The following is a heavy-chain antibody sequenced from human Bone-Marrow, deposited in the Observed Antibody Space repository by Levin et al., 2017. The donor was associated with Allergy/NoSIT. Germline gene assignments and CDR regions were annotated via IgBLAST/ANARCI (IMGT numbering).Heavy chain of an antibody. J-gene: IGHJ3*02. D-gene: IGHD2-8*02. CDR1: GFTFSDYS. CDR2: ISSDSSDL. CDR3: ARGIIGDVRVAHKEAFDI. Sequence: GASVKVSCIVSGFTFSDYSIYWVRQAPGKGLEWISSISSDSSDLYYTDSVKGRFTISRDNAKNSLTLQMNSLRAEDTAVYYCARGIIGDVRVAHKEAFDIWGQGTMVSVSS. V-gene: IGHV3-21*01.